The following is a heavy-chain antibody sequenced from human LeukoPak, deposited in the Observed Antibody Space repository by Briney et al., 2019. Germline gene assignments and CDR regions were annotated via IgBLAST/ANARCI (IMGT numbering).Heavy chain of an antibody. J-gene: IGHJ4*02. CDR3: ASFRIAAAGTPVDY. D-gene: IGHD6-13*01. V-gene: IGHV4-59*12. CDR2: LYYSGST. CDR1: GGSISSYY. Sequence: PSETLSLTCTVSGGSISSYYWSWIRQPPGKGLEWIGYLYYSGSTKYNPSLKSRVTISVDTSKNQFSLKLSSVTAADTAVYYCASFRIAAAGTPVDYWGQGTLVTVSS.